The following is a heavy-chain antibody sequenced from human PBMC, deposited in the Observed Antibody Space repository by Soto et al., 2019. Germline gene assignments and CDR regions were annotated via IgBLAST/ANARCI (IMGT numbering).Heavy chain of an antibody. D-gene: IGHD3-3*01. V-gene: IGHV2-5*02. CDR3: AHRILRTVFGLVTTTAIYFDF. CDR1: GFSLTTSGVG. J-gene: IGHJ4*02. CDR2: IYWDDDK. Sequence: QITLNESGPTVVKPAETLTLTCTFSGFSLTTSGVGVGWIRQSPGKAPEWLALIYWDDDKRYSASLKSRLTITKDTSKNPVVLTMASMDPADTATYYCAHRILRTVFGLVTTTAIYFDFWGQGTPVVVSS.